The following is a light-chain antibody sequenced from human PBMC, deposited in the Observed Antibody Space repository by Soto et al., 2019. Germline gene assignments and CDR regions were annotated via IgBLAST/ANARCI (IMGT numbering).Light chain of an antibody. J-gene: IGKJ2*01. CDR1: QSISSY. Sequence: EIVLTQSPATLSLSPGERATLSCRVSQSISSYLAWYQQKPGQAPRLLIYGASTRAAGVPDRFSGSGSGTDFTLTITRLEPEDFAVYYCQQYGRSPLMYTFGQGTELGVK. CDR2: GAS. V-gene: IGKV3-20*01. CDR3: QQYGRSPLMYT.